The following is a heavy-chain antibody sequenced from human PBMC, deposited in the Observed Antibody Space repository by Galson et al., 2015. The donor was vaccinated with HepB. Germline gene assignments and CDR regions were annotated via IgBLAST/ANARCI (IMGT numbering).Heavy chain of an antibody. Sequence: SLRLSCAASGFIFHDYTMHWVRQSPGKGLEWVSLISGDGGKTHYADSVKGRVTISRDNSNNSLYLQMDRLRTDDTALYYCAKEIFIYDEVPTYYPMDVWGQGTTVTVSS. CDR2: ISGDGGKT. CDR1: GFIFHDYT. D-gene: IGHD5/OR15-5a*01. J-gene: IGHJ6*02. V-gene: IGHV3-43*01. CDR3: AKEIFIYDEVPTYYPMDV.